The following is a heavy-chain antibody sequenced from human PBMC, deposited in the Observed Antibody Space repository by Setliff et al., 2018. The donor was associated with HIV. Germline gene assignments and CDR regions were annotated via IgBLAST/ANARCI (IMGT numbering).Heavy chain of an antibody. Sequence: SETLSLTCAVSGGSISSDNWWTWVRQPPGKGLEWIGEIYHSGYTNYNASLKSRVSMSGDKSKNQFSLKLTSVTAADTAVYYCARGHCSGTNCYGVDYYGMDVWGQGTTVTVSS. CDR1: GGSISSDNW. D-gene: IGHD2-2*01. CDR2: IYHSGYT. J-gene: IGHJ6*02. CDR3: ARGHCSGTNCYGVDYYGMDV. V-gene: IGHV4-4*02.